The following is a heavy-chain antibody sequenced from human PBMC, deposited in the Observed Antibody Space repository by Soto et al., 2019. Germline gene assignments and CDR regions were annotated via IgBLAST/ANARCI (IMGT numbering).Heavy chain of an antibody. D-gene: IGHD2-8*01. CDR1: AGSISTINYY. V-gene: IGHV4-31*03. CDR3: ARSAQWDGFDP. J-gene: IGHJ3*01. CDR2: ISYSGSI. Sequence: QVQLQESGPGLVRPSQTLSLTCTVSAGSISTINYYWSWIRQHPEKGLEWIGYISYSGSISYHSSLKSRVTISLDTSKKQFSLTLTSVTAADTAVYYCARSAQWDGFDPWGQGTMVTVSS.